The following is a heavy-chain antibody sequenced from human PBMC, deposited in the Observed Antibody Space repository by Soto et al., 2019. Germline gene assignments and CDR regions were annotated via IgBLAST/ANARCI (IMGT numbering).Heavy chain of an antibody. CDR2: IKQDGSEK. V-gene: IGHV3-7*05. CDR1: GFTFSSYW. CDR3: ARDKKYYYDTSSFDY. D-gene: IGHD3-22*01. Sequence: GGSLRLSCAASGFTFSSYWMRWVRQAPGKGLEWVANIKQDGSEKYYVDSVKGRFTISRDNAKNSLYLQMNSLRAEDTAVYYCARDKKYYYDTSSFDYWGQGTLVTVSS. J-gene: IGHJ4*02.